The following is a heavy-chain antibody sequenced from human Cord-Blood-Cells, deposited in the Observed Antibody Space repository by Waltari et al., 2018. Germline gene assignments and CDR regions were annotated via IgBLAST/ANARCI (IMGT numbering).Heavy chain of an antibody. CDR1: GYTLTELS. D-gene: IGHD1-26*01. Sequence: QVQLVQSGAEVKKPGASVKVSCKVSGYTLTELSMHWVRQAPGKGLEWRGGLDPGEGEKIDPQKFQGRVTMTEATDTDPAYMELSSLRSDDTAVYYCATRLSGSYFTTVYWGQETLVTVSS. CDR2: LDPGEGEK. CDR3: ATRLSGSYFTTVY. V-gene: IGHV1-24*01. J-gene: IGHJ4*02.